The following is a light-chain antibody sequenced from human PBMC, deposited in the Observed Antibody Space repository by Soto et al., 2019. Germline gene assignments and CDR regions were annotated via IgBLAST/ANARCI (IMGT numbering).Light chain of an antibody. J-gene: IGKJ5*01. V-gene: IGKV3D-20*02. Sequence: IVCTQSPGTLSLSPGERAALAWRASQSISSSYLAWYQQKPGQAPRLLLYGASSSATGIPDRCSRSSLGADLTLTISSLETEDAAVYYCQQRSHWPPITFGQGTRLEIK. CDR1: QSISSSY. CDR3: QQRSHWPPIT. CDR2: GAS.